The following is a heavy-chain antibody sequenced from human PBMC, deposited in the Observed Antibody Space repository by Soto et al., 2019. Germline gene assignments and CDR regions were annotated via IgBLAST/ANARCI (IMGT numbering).Heavy chain of an antibody. D-gene: IGHD6-19*01. Sequence: GGSLRLSCAASGFTFSSYAMSWVRQAPGKGLKWVSAISGSGGSTYYADSVKGRFTISRDNSKNTLYLQMNSLRAEDTAVYYCAKASSGWYSRFDYWGQGTLVTVSS. CDR3: AKASSGWYSRFDY. V-gene: IGHV3-23*01. CDR1: GFTFSSYA. J-gene: IGHJ4*02. CDR2: ISGSGGST.